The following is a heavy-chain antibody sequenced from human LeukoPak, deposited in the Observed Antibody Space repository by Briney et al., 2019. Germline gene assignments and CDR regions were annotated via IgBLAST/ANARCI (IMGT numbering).Heavy chain of an antibody. J-gene: IGHJ4*02. Sequence: SETLSFTCAVSGYSISSGYYWGWIRQPPGKGLEWIGSIYHSGSTYYNPSLKSRVTISVDTSKNQFSLKLSSVTAADTAVYYCAVDRGYSYGSDYWGQGTLVTVSS. CDR1: GYSISSGYY. CDR3: AVDRGYSYGSDY. V-gene: IGHV4-38-2*01. D-gene: IGHD5-18*01. CDR2: IYHSGST.